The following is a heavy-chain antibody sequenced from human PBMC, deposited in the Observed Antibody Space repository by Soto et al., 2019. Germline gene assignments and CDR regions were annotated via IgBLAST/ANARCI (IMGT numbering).Heavy chain of an antibody. J-gene: IGHJ6*02. CDR3: GRPYFCSSTSCPVARHGMDV. V-gene: IGHV1-2*04. Sequence: ASVKVSCKASGYTFTGYYMHWVRQAPGQGLEWMGWINPNSGGTNYAQKFQGWVTMTRDTSISTAYMELSRLRSGDTAVYYCGRPYFCSSTSCPVARHGMDVGGQGTTVPVSS. D-gene: IGHD2-2*01. CDR2: INPNSGGT. CDR1: GYTFTGYY.